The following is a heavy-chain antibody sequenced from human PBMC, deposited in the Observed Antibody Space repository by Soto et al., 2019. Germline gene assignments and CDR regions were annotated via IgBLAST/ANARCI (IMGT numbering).Heavy chain of an antibody. CDR3: ASYCGGDCHFDY. V-gene: IGHV4-30-4*01. J-gene: IGHJ4*02. CDR1: GGSISSGDYY. Sequence: TLSLTCTVSGGSISSGDYYWSWIRQPPGKGLEWIGYIYYSGSTYYNPSLKSRVTISVDTSKNQFSLKLSSVTAADTAVYYCASYCGGDCHFDYWGQGTLVTVSS. CDR2: IYYSGST. D-gene: IGHD2-21*02.